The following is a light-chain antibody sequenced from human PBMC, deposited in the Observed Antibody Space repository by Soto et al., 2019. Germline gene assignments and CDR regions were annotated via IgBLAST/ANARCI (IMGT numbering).Light chain of an antibody. CDR3: ASYTSRSTLV. J-gene: IGLJ1*01. CDR1: SSDVGGYDF. Sequence: QSVLTQPASVSGSPGQSITISCTGSSSDVGGYDFVSWYQHHPGKAPRLMIFDVSNRPSAVSNRFSGSKSGNTASLTISGLPAEDEGDYYCASYTSRSTLVFGTGTKLTVL. CDR2: DVS. V-gene: IGLV2-14*03.